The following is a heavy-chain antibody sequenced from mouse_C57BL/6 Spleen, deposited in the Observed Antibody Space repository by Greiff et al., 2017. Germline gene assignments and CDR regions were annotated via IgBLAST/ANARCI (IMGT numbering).Heavy chain of an antibody. V-gene: IGHV1-80*01. CDR2: IYPGDGDT. D-gene: IGHD4-1*02. J-gene: IGHJ3*01. CDR1: GYAFSSYW. CDR3: ARVFQLAWFAY. Sequence: LQESGAELVKPGASVKISCKASGYAFSSYWMNWVKQRPGKGLEWIGQIYPGDGDTNYNGKFKGKATLTADKSSSTAYMQLSSLTSEDSAVYFCARVFQLAWFAYWGQGTLVTVSA.